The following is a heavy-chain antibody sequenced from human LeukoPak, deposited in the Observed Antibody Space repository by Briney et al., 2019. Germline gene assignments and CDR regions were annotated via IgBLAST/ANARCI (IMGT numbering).Heavy chain of an antibody. Sequence: GGSLRLSCAASGFTFSSYAMHWVRQAPGKGLEWVAVISYDGSNKYYADSVKGRFTISRDNSKNTLYLQMNSLRAEDTAVYYCARDSSYYVWGQGTLVTVPS. J-gene: IGHJ4*02. CDR2: ISYDGSNK. D-gene: IGHD3-10*02. V-gene: IGHV3-30-3*01. CDR3: ARDSSYYV. CDR1: GFTFSSYA.